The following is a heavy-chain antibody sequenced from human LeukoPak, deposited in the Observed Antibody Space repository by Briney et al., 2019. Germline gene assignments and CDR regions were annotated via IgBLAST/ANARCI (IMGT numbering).Heavy chain of an antibody. CDR2: ISGSGGST. D-gene: IGHD2-15*01. Sequence: GGSLRLSWAASGFTFSSYAMSWVSQAPGKGLEWVSAISGSGGSTYYADSVKGRFTISRDNSKNTLYLQMNSLRAEDTAVYYCATRPCSGGSCYRNWFDPWGQGTLVTVSS. CDR3: ATRPCSGGSCYRNWFDP. J-gene: IGHJ5*02. CDR1: GFTFSSYA. V-gene: IGHV3-23*01.